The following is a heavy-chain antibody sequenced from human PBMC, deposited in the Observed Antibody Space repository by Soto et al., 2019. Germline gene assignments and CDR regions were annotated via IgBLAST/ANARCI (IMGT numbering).Heavy chain of an antibody. CDR3: ARAPGSGSYYTSWFDP. V-gene: IGHV3-23*01. CDR2: ISGSGGST. D-gene: IGHD3-10*01. CDR1: GFTFSSYA. J-gene: IGHJ5*02. Sequence: PGGSLRLSCAASGFTFSSYAMSWVRQAPGKGLEWVSAISGSGGSTYYADSVKGRFTISRDNAKNTLYLQMNSLRAEDTAVYYCARAPGSGSYYTSWFDPWGQGTLVTVSS.